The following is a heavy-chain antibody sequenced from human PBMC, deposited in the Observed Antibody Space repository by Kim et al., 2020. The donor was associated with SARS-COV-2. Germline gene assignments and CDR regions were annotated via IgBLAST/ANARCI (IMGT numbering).Heavy chain of an antibody. CDR2: INHSGST. V-gene: IGHV4-34*01. CDR1: GGSFSGYY. D-gene: IGHD3-10*01. CDR3: ARGLYGSGSYSNPIFDY. J-gene: IGHJ4*02. Sequence: SETLSLTCAVYGGSFSGYYWSWIRQPPGKGLEWIGEINHSGSTNYNPSLKSRVTISVDTSKNQFSLKLSSVTAADTAVYYCARGLYGSGSYSNPIFDYWGQGTLVTVSS.